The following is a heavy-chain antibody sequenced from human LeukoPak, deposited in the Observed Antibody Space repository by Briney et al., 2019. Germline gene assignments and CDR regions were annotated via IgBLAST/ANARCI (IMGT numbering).Heavy chain of an antibody. CDR3: AKSGNIPFYY. CDR2: ISYDGSNK. V-gene: IGHV3-30*18. J-gene: IGHJ4*02. Sequence: GGSLRLSCAACGFTFSSYGMHWVRQAPGKGLEWVAVISYDGSNKYYADSVKGRFTISRDNSKNTLYLQMNSLRTEDTAVYYCAKSGNIPFYYWGQGTLVTVSS. D-gene: IGHD2-21*01. CDR1: GFTFSSYG.